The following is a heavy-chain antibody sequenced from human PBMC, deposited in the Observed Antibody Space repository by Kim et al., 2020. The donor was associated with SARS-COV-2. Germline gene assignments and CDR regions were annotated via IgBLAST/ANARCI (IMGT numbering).Heavy chain of an antibody. Sequence: GGSLRLSCAASGFTFSSYAMHWVRQAPGKGLEWVAVISYDGSNKYYADSVKGRFTISRDNSKNTLYLQMNSLRAEDTAVYYCARDRGYSGYDTPVQWGQGTLATVSS. D-gene: IGHD5-12*01. CDR2: ISYDGSNK. J-gene: IGHJ4*02. V-gene: IGHV3-30-3*01. CDR3: ARDRGYSGYDTPVQ. CDR1: GFTFSSYA.